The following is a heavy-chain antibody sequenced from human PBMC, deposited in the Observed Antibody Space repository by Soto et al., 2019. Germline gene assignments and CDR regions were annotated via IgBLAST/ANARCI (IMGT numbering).Heavy chain of an antibody. J-gene: IGHJ5*02. Sequence: ASVKVSCKASGYTFTNYGISWVRQAPGQGLEWMGWINVYNGNTKYAQKVQGRVTITTDTSTSTAYMELRSLRSDDTAVYYCARGVGSGSYYNQYNWFAPWGQGTLVTVSS. D-gene: IGHD3-10*01. CDR3: ARGVGSGSYYNQYNWFAP. CDR1: GYTFTNYG. V-gene: IGHV1-18*01. CDR2: INVYNGNT.